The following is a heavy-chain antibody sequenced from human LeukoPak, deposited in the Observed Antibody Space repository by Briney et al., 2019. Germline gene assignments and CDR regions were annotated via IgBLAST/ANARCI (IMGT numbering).Heavy chain of an antibody. D-gene: IGHD3-22*01. CDR1: GFTFSSYA. CDR2: ISGSGGST. Sequence: PGGSLRLSCAASGFTFSSYAMSWVRQAPGKGLEWVSAISGSGGSTYYADSVKGRFTISRDNSKNTLHLQMNSLRAEDTAVYYCATVQREYYYDSSGIMGNWGQGTLVTVSS. V-gene: IGHV3-23*01. J-gene: IGHJ4*02. CDR3: ATVQREYYYDSSGIMGN.